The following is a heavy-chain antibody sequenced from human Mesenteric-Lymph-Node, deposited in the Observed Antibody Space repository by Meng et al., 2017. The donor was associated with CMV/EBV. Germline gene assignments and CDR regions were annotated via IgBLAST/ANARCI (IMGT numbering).Heavy chain of an antibody. V-gene: IGHV3-7*01. CDR1: GFTFSSYA. J-gene: IGHJ4*02. CDR2: IKQDGSEK. D-gene: IGHD6-6*01. Sequence: GESLKISCAASGFTFSSYAMSWVRQAPGKGLEWVANIKQDGSEKYYVDSVKGRFTISRDNAKNSLYLQMNSLRAEDSAVYYCARDYSSSLDYWGQGTLVTVSS. CDR3: ARDYSSSLDY.